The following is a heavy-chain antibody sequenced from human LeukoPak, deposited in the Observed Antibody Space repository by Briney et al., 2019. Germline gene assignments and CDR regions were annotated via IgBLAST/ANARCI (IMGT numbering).Heavy chain of an antibody. CDR3: AVDNRDH. J-gene: IGHJ4*02. D-gene: IGHD2/OR15-2a*01. CDR1: GGSVSSYY. Sequence: PSETLSLTCTVSGGSVSSYYWSWIRQPAGSGLEWIGRIYSSGNTVYNPSLQSRVTISVDTSKNQFSLKVTSVTAADTGVYYCAVDNRDHWGQGILVTVSS. CDR2: IYSSGNT. V-gene: IGHV4-4*07.